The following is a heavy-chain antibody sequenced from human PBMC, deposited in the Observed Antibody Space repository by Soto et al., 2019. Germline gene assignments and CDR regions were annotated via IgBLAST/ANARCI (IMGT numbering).Heavy chain of an antibody. V-gene: IGHV3-30*18. J-gene: IGHJ3*02. Sequence: QVQLVESAGGVVQPGGSLRLSCSTSGFTFSDYAMHWVRQAPGKGLEWVATVSSDGNAEYYAASVKGRFAISKDNSMGTLLLQMDSLGADDTGVYYCTKVETSGLGPPFSCHIWGQGTMVTVSS. CDR2: VSSDGNAE. CDR3: TKVETSGLGPPFSCHI. CDR1: GFTFSDYA. D-gene: IGHD6-19*01.